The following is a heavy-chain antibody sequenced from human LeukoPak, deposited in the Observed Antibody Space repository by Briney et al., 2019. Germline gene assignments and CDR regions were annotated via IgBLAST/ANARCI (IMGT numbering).Heavy chain of an antibody. CDR1: GGSISSGGYY. Sequence: PSETLSLTCTVSGGSISSGGYYWSWIRQHPGKGLEWIGYIQNSGSTYYNPSLKSRVTMSVVMSKNQSSLKLSSVTAADTAVYYCASSFYSDSSGYIFQPWGQGTLVTVSS. CDR2: IQNSGST. CDR3: ASSFYSDSSGYIFQP. D-gene: IGHD3-22*01. V-gene: IGHV4-31*03. J-gene: IGHJ1*01.